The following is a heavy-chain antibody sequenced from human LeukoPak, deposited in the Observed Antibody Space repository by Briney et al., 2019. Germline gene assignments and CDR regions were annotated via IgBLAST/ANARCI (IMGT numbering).Heavy chain of an antibody. CDR2: INPSGGST. J-gene: IGHJ3*02. D-gene: IGHD1-26*01. CDR3: ARSSAYYNEADI. Sequence: GASVKVSCKTSRYTFTSYFMHWVRQAPGQGLEWMGIINPSGGSTTYAQKFQGRLTMASDTSTSTVYMELSSLRSEDTAMYYCARSSAYYNEADIWGQGAMVTVSS. CDR1: RYTFTSYF. V-gene: IGHV1-46*01.